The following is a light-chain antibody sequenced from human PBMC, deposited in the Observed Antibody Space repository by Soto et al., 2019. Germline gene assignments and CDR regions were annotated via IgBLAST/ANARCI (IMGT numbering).Light chain of an antibody. CDR2: GAS. CDR3: QQSGSSLWT. J-gene: IGKJ1*01. CDR1: QSVSSAH. V-gene: IGKV3-20*01. Sequence: EIVLTQSPGTLSLSPGERATLSCRASQSVSSAHLAWYQQKPGQAPRLLIHGASSRASGIPDRFSGSGSGTDFTLTISRLEPEDFAVYYCQQSGSSLWTFGQGTKVEFK.